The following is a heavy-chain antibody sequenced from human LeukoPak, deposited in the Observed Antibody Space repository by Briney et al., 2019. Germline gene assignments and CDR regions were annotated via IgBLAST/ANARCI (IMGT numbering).Heavy chain of an antibody. CDR2: ISSSSSTI. V-gene: IGHV3-48*01. J-gene: IGHJ4*02. Sequence: GGSLRLSCAASGFTFSSYNMNWVRQAPGKGLEWVSYISSSSSTIYYADSVKGRFTISRDNAKNSLYLQMNSLRAEDTAVYYCARDYCSGGSCYPNPDYWGQGTLVTVSS. D-gene: IGHD2-15*01. CDR1: GFTFSSYN. CDR3: ARDYCSGGSCYPNPDY.